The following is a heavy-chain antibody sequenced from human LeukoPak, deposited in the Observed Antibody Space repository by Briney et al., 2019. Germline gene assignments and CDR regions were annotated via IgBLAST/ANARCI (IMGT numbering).Heavy chain of an antibody. CDR3: AKDPGYCSSTSCSIMTYFDY. V-gene: IGHV3-30*02. CDR2: VRYDGSNQ. D-gene: IGHD2-2*01. Sequence: PGGSLRLSCAASGFTFSSYGMHWVRQAPGKGLEWVAFVRYDGSNQYYAGSVKGRFTISRDNSKNTLYLQMNSLRAEDTAVYYCAKDPGYCSSTSCSIMTYFDYWGQGTLVTVSS. J-gene: IGHJ4*02. CDR1: GFTFSSYG.